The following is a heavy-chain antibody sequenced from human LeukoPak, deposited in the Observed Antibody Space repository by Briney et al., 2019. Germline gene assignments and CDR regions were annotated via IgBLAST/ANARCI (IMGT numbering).Heavy chain of an antibody. CDR1: GGSISSYY. D-gene: IGHD2-15*01. Sequence: SETLSLTCTVSGGSISSYYWSWIRQPPGKGLEWIGYIYYSGSTYYNPSLKSRVTISVDTSKNQFSLKLSSVTAADTAVYYCARENCSGGSCHLDYWGQGTLVTVSS. CDR3: ARENCSGGSCHLDY. J-gene: IGHJ4*02. V-gene: IGHV4-59*06. CDR2: IYYSGST.